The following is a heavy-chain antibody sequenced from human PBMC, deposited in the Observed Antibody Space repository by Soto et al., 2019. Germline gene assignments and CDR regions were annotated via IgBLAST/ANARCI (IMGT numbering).Heavy chain of an antibody. Sequence: ASVKVSCKASGYTFTSYNINWVRQAPGQGLEWMGWISAYNGNTKYAQKVQGRVTMTTDTSTSTAYMELWSLRSDDTAVYYCAKASYCNGGSCYSDYWGQGTLVTVSS. CDR3: AKASYCNGGSCYSDY. D-gene: IGHD2-15*01. CDR2: ISAYNGNT. J-gene: IGHJ4*02. CDR1: GYTFTSYN. V-gene: IGHV1-18*01.